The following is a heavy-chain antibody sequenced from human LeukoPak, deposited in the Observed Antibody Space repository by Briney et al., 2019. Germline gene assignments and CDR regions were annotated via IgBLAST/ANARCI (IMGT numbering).Heavy chain of an antibody. D-gene: IGHD6-19*01. CDR2: ISAYNGNT. Sequence: GASVKVSCKASGYTFTSYGISWVRQAPGQGLEWMGWISAYNGNTNYAQKLQGRVTMTTDTSTSTAYMELRSLRSDDTAVYYCARDAQWLDDINWFDPWGQGTLVTVSS. CDR1: GYTFTSYG. J-gene: IGHJ5*02. CDR3: ARDAQWLDDINWFDP. V-gene: IGHV1-18*01.